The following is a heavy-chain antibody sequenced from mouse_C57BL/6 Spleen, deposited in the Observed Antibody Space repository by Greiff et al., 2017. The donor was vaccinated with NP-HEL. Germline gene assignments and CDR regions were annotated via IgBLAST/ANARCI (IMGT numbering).Heavy chain of an antibody. Sequence: QVQLQQSGPELVKPGASVKISCKASGYAFSSSWMNWVKQRPGKGLEWIGRIYPGDGDTNYNGKFKGKATLTADKSSSTAYMQLSSLTSEDSAVYFCAREGGYYYGSSYWYFDVWGTGTTVTVSS. J-gene: IGHJ1*03. V-gene: IGHV1-82*01. CDR3: AREGGYYYGSSYWYFDV. CDR1: GYAFSSSW. CDR2: IYPGDGDT. D-gene: IGHD1-1*01.